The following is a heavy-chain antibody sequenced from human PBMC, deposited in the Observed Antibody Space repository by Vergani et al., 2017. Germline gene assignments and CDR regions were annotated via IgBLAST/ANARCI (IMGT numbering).Heavy chain of an antibody. Sequence: EVQLLESGGSLKQPGGSVRLSCAASGFTFSTYAMHWVRQAPGKGLEWVSAHTGGGGSTYYADSFKGRFIISRDNSRDTLYLQVNSLRPEDTATYYCVKDAGSYENFFDSWGKGTLVTVS. V-gene: IGHV3-23*01. J-gene: IGHJ4*02. CDR1: GFTFSTYA. CDR3: VKDAGSYENFFDS. CDR2: HTGGGGST. D-gene: IGHD1-26*01.